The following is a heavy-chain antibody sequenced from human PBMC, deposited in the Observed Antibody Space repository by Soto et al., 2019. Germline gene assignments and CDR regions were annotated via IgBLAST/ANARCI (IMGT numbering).Heavy chain of an antibody. V-gene: IGHV3-30-3*01. J-gene: IGHJ3*02. Sequence: QVQLVESGGGVVQPGRSLRLSCAASGFTFSSYAMHWVRQAPGKGLEWVAVISYDGSNKYYADSVKGRFTISRDNSKNTLYLQMNSLRAEDTAVYYCARCPVVVAATHDAFDIWGQGTMVTVSS. D-gene: IGHD2-15*01. CDR1: GFTFSSYA. CDR3: ARCPVVVAATHDAFDI. CDR2: ISYDGSNK.